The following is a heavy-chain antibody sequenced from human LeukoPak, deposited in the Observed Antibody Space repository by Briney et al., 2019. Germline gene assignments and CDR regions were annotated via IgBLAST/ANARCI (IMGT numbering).Heavy chain of an antibody. CDR2: IKQDGSEK. J-gene: IGHJ4*02. CDR1: GFTFSNYW. CDR3: ARDPTIFGVVIVPDY. Sequence: PGGSLRLSCAASGFTFSNYWMSWVRQAPGKGLEWVANIKQDGSEKYYVDSVKGRFTISRDNAKNSLYLQMNSLRAEDTAVYYYARDPTIFGVVIVPDYWGQGTLVTVSS. D-gene: IGHD3-3*01. V-gene: IGHV3-7*01.